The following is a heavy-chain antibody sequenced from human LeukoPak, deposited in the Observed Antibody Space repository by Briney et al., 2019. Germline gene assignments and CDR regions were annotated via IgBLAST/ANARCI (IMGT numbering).Heavy chain of an antibody. Sequence: ASVKVSCKASGYTFTGYYMHWVRQAPGQGLEWMGWVAPDSGGTSYAQKFQGRVTMTRDTSISTAYMELSSLRSDDTAVYYCARNSGSYSVYYYYMDVWGKGTTVTVSS. J-gene: IGHJ6*03. CDR1: GYTFTGYY. CDR3: ARNSGSYSVYYYYMDV. CDR2: VAPDSGGT. D-gene: IGHD1-26*01. V-gene: IGHV1-2*02.